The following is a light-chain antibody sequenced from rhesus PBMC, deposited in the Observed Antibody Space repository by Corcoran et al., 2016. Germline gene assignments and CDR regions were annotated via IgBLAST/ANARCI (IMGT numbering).Light chain of an antibody. V-gene: IGKV1-25*01. CDR3: QHVYGTPRT. CDR2: KAS. CDR1: QAISNN. Sequence: DIQMTQSPSSLSASVGDRVTITCQASQAISNNLAWYQQKPGKVPKRLIYKASNLQIGVPSRFSGSGSGTDCTLTISSLQPEDVATCYCQHVYGTPRTFGGGTKVELK. J-gene: IGKJ4*01.